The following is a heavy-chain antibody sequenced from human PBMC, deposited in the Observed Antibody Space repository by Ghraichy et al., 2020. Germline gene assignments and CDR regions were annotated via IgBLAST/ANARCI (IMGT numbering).Heavy chain of an antibody. CDR1: GFTVTSNY. D-gene: IGHD2-15*01. CDR3: ARDQGSRGDWFDP. J-gene: IGHJ5*02. V-gene: IGHV3-53*01. Sequence: GESLNISCAASGFTVTSNYMSWVRQAPGKGLEWVSVIYSGGSTYYADSVKGRFTISRDNSKNTLYLQMNSLRAEDTAVYYCARDQGSRGDWFDPWGQGTLVTVSS. CDR2: IYSGGST.